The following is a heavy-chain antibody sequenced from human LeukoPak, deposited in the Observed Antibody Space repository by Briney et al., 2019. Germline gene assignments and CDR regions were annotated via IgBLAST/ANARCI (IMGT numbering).Heavy chain of an antibody. CDR3: AKGQAMVRGVFALFDN. J-gene: IGHJ4*02. CDR1: GFNFSRFD. D-gene: IGHD3-10*01. V-gene: IGHV3-13*04. Sequence: GGSLRLSCAAAGFNFSRFDMYWVRQVTGKGLEWVSGIGATGDTYYPGSVKGRFTISRENAKNSLYLQMNSLRVGGTAIYYCAKGQAMVRGVFALFDNWGQGTLVTVSS. CDR2: IGATGDT.